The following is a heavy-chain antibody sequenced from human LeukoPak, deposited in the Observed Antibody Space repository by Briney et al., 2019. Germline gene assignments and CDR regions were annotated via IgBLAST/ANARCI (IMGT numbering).Heavy chain of an antibody. J-gene: IGHJ1*01. D-gene: IGHD3-16*01. CDR3: ARERFGAYPEH. Sequence: GGSLRLSCAASGFTFSSYGMHWVRQAPGKGLEWVAVIWYDGSNKYYADSVKGRFTISRDNSKNTLYLQMNSLRAEDTAVYYCARERFGAYPEHWGQGTLVTVSS. CDR1: GFTFSSYG. CDR2: IWYDGSNK. V-gene: IGHV3-33*01.